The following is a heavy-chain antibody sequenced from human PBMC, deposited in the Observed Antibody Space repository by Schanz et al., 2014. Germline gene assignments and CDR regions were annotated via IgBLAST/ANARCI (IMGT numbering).Heavy chain of an antibody. Sequence: DVHLLESGGGLVQPGGSLRLSCAASEFTFSTDAMSWVRQAPGKGLEWLSAISGSGGSTYYADSVKGRFTMSRDNSKNTLYLQMNSLRAGDAAVYYCARGLIAAAGGAFDYWGQGTLVAVSA. CDR2: ISGSGGST. V-gene: IGHV3-23*01. CDR1: EFTFSTDA. D-gene: IGHD6-13*01. J-gene: IGHJ4*02. CDR3: ARGLIAAAGGAFDY.